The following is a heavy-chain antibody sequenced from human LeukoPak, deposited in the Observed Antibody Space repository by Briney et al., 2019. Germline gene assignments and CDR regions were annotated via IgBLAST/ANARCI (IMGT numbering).Heavy chain of an antibody. D-gene: IGHD2-2*01. CDR2: INPNSGGT. V-gene: IGHV1-2*02. J-gene: IGHJ5*02. Sequence: GASVKVSCKASGYTFTGYYMHWVRQAPGQGLEWMGWINPNSGGTNYAQKFQGRVTMTRDTSISTAYMEVSRLRSDDTAVYYCARDRAAMPYNWFDPWGQGTLVTVSS. CDR1: GYTFTGYY. CDR3: ARDRAAMPYNWFDP.